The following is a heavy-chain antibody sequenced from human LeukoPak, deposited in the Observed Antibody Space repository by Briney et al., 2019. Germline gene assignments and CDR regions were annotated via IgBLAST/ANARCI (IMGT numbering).Heavy chain of an antibody. CDR2: IDSADTA. J-gene: IGHJ4*02. V-gene: IGHV3-66*01. D-gene: IGHD2-15*01. CDR1: GFTVSSAY. CDR3: AREDRWMGGFDY. Sequence: GGSLRPACAASGFTVSSAYMTWGRQAPGEGLEWVSIIDSADTAYYADSGRGEFTFSRENSKNTLYLQMNSLRAEDSAVYYCAREDRWMGGFDYWGQGTLVTVSS.